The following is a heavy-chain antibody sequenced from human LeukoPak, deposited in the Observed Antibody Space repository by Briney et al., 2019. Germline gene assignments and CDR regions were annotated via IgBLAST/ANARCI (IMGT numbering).Heavy chain of an antibody. D-gene: IGHD3-22*01. Sequence: GASVKVSCKASGYTFISHGISWVRQAPGQGLEWMGRIIPILGIANYAQKFQGRVTITADKSTSTAYMELSSLRSEDTAVYYCARVTYYDSSGYPDYWGQGTLVTVSS. CDR3: ARVTYYDSSGYPDY. CDR2: IIPILGIA. V-gene: IGHV1-69*04. J-gene: IGHJ4*02. CDR1: GYTFISHG.